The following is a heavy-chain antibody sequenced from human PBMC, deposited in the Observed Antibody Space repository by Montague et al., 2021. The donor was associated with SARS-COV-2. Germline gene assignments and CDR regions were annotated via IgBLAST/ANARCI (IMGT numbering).Heavy chain of an antibody. CDR3: ATELPGYYDDSGYYSAFDH. D-gene: IGHD3-22*01. V-gene: IGHV3-7*05. J-gene: IGHJ4*02. CDR2: IKQDGSQK. Sequence: SLRPSCAASGFTFSAFWMTWVRQAPGKGLEWVANIKQDGSQKYYLESVKGRFTISRDNAQNSLHLQMNSLRLEDTAVYYCATELPGYYDDSGYYSAFDHWGQGTLVSVSS. CDR1: GFTFSAFW.